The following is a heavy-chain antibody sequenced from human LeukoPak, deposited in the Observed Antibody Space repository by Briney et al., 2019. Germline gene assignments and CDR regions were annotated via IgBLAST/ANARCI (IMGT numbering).Heavy chain of an antibody. CDR1: GFTFSSYS. V-gene: IGHV3-48*04. CDR2: ISSSSSTI. D-gene: IGHD3-22*01. Sequence: GGSLRLSCAASGFTFSSYSMNWVRQAPGKGLEWVSYISSSSSTIYYADSVNGRFTISRDNAKNSLYLQMSSLRAEDTAVFYCARGYYDSSGYYYGAYWGQGTLVTVSS. J-gene: IGHJ4*02. CDR3: ARGYYDSSGYYYGAY.